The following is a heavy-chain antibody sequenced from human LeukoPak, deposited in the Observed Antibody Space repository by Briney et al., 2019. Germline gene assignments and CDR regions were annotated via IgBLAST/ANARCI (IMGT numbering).Heavy chain of an antibody. J-gene: IGHJ5*02. CDR2: IYYSGST. CDR3: ARASDHDFWSGGDWFDP. V-gene: IGHV4-59*01. CDR1: GGSISSYY. Sequence: SETLSLTCTVSGGSISSYYWGWIRQPPGKGLEWIGYIYYSGSTNYNPSLKSRVTISVDTSKSQFSLKLSSVTAADTAVYYCARASDHDFWSGGDWFDPWGQGTLVTVSS. D-gene: IGHD3-3*01.